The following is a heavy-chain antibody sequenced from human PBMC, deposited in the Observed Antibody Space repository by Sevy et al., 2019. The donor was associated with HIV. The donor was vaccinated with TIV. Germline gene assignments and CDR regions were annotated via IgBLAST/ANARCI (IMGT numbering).Heavy chain of an antibody. D-gene: IGHD1-26*01. V-gene: IGHV4-39*01. CDR2: IYYSGST. CDR3: ARLQEGSYSNY. J-gene: IGHJ4*02. CDR1: GGSISSSSYY. Sequence: SETLSLTCTVSGGSISSSSYYWGWIRQPPGKELEWIGSIYYSGSTYYNPSLKSRVTISVDTSKNQFSLKLSSVTAADTSVYYCARLQEGSYSNYWGQGTLVTVSS.